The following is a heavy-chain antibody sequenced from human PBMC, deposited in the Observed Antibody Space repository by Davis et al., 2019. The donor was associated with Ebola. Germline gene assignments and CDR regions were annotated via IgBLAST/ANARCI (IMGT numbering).Heavy chain of an antibody. J-gene: IGHJ4*02. CDR3: TTTTVTFDY. CDR2: IRSKANSYAT. CDR1: GFTFSGAA. Sequence: GESLKISCAASGFTFSGAAMHWVRQASGKVQEWVGRIRSKANSYATAYAASVKGRFTISRDDSKNTAYLQMNSLKTEDTAVYYCTTTTVTFDYWGQGTLVTVSS. V-gene: IGHV3-73*01. D-gene: IGHD4-17*01.